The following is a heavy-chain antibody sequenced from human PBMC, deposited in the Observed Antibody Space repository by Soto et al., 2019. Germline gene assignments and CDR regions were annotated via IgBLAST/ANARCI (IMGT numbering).Heavy chain of an antibody. CDR3: AREFPYYESGDSYFDY. J-gene: IGHJ4*02. Sequence: SDTLSLTCTVSGGSISSYYRSCIRQPPGKGLYWIVYIYYSGITNYNPSLKSRVTISVDTSKNQFSLELSSVTAADTAVYYCAREFPYYESGDSYFDYWGQGGLVTVSS. CDR1: GGSISSYY. D-gene: IGHD3-16*01. CDR2: IYYSGIT. V-gene: IGHV4-59*01.